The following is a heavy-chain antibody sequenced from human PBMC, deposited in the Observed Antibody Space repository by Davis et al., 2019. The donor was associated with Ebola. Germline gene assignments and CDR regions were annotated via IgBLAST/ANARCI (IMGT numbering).Heavy chain of an antibody. CDR2: ISSSGSTI. D-gene: IGHD3/OR15-3a*01. J-gene: IGHJ5*02. CDR3: ARGDRDYNWFDP. CDR1: GFTFSDYY. V-gene: IGHV3-11*01. Sequence: GGSLRLSCPASGFTFSDYYMSWIRQPPGKGLEWVSYISSSGSTIYYADSVKGRFTISRDNSKNTRYLQMNSLRAEDTAVYYCARGDRDYNWFDPWGQGTLVTVSS.